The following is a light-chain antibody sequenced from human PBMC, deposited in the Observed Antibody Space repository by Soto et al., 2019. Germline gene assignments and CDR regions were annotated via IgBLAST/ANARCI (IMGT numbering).Light chain of an antibody. V-gene: IGLV1-44*01. CDR2: ANN. J-gene: IGLJ2*01. CDR1: RSNIGGHI. Sequence: QSVLTQPPSLSETPGQRVTISCSGSRSNIGGHIVNWYQQLPGMAPKLLMSANNQRSSGVHERFSGSKSGSSASLAISGLQSEDEAAYYCASWDDSLNGLVFGGGTKLTVL. CDR3: ASWDDSLNGLV.